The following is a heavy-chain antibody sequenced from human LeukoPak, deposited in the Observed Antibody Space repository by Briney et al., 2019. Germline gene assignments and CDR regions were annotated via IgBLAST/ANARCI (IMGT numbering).Heavy chain of an antibody. J-gene: IGHJ4*02. D-gene: IGHD3-9*01. Sequence: GGSLRLSCAASGFTFSGSAMHWVRQASGKELEWVGRIRSKANSYATAYAASVKGRFTISRDDSKNTAYLQMNSLKTEDTAVYYCTRRGTDILTGYYAEYYFDYWGQGTLVTVSS. CDR2: IRSKANSYAT. V-gene: IGHV3-73*01. CDR1: GFTFSGSA. CDR3: TRRGTDILTGYYAEYYFDY.